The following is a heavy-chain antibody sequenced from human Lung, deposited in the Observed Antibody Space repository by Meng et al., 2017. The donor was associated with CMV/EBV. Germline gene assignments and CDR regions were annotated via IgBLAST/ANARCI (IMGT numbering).Heavy chain of an antibody. CDR1: GGSISRGYYY. CDR3: ARGGDYGDYRAFDI. CDR2: IYYSGST. J-gene: IGHJ3*02. D-gene: IGHD4-17*01. V-gene: IGHV4-30-4*08. Sequence: QLLLQEAGPGLGKPSEPLSLTCTVSGGSISRGYYYWSWIRQPPGKGLEWIGYIYYSGSTYYNPSLKSRVTISVDTSKNQFSLKLSSVTAADTAVYYCARGGDYGDYRAFDIWGQGTMVTVSS.